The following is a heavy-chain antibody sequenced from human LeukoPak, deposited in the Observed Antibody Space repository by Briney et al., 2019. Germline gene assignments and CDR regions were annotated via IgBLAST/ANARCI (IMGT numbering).Heavy chain of an antibody. D-gene: IGHD3-10*01. CDR3: ARGSWFGELLPFDY. Sequence: GGSLRLSCAASGFTFSSYSMNWVRQAPGRGLEWVSYISSSSSTIYYADSVKGRFTISRDNAKNTLYLQMNSLSAEDTAVCYCARGSWFGELLPFDYWGQGTLVTVSS. V-gene: IGHV3-48*01. CDR2: ISSSSSTI. J-gene: IGHJ4*02. CDR1: GFTFSSYS.